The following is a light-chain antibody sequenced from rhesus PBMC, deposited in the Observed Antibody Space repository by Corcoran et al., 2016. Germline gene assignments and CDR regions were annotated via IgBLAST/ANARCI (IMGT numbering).Light chain of an antibody. CDR3: QHGYGIPWT. Sequence: DIQMTQSPSSLSASVGDRVTITCRASENVNNYLNWYQQKPGKAPKLLIYKASTLQSGVPSRFSGSGSGTDYTFTISSLQPEDVATYYCQHGYGIPWTCGQGTKVEIK. V-gene: IGKV1-74*01. CDR1: ENVNNY. J-gene: IGKJ1*01. CDR2: KAS.